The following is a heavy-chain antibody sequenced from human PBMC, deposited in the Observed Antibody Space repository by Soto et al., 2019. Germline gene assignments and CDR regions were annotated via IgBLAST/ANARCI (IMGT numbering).Heavy chain of an antibody. Sequence: SETLSLTCTVSGDSINSHYLTWTRQSPGKGLEWIGYIYYSGDTNYNPSLKSRVTISMDTSRNQFSLKLASVTAADTAVYYCARTLSIATRQFDFWGRGILVTVYS. V-gene: IGHV4-59*11. D-gene: IGHD6-6*01. CDR3: ARTLSIATRQFDF. CDR1: GDSINSHY. CDR2: IYYSGDT. J-gene: IGHJ4*01.